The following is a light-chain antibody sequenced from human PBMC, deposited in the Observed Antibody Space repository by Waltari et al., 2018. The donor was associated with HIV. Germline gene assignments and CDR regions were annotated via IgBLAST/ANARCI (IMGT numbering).Light chain of an antibody. V-gene: IGKV1-39*01. CDR1: QSITTY. CDR2: AAS. Sequence: DIQMTQSPSSLSASVGDRVTITCRASQSITTYLNWYQQKPGKAPKLLVYAASSLQSGVPSRFSGSGSGTDFTLTISNLQPGDFAVYFCQQSYNTPGTFGRGTQVEIK. J-gene: IGKJ1*01. CDR3: QQSYNTPGT.